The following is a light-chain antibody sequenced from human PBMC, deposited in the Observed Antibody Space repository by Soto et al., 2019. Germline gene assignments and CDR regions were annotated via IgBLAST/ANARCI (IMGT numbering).Light chain of an antibody. CDR1: QSVSSSY. CDR2: GAS. CDR3: QQHGSSPRT. Sequence: EIVWTQSPGTLSLSPGERATLSCRASQSVSSSYLAWYQQKLGQAPRLLIYGASSRATGIPDRFSGSGSGTAFYLTINRLGPEDSAVYYCQQHGSSPRTFGQGPKAEIK. J-gene: IGKJ1*01. V-gene: IGKV3-20*01.